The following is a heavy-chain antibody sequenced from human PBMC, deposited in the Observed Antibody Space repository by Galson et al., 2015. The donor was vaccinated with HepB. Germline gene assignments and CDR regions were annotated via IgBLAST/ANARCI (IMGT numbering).Heavy chain of an antibody. D-gene: IGHD2-2*01. Sequence: SLRLSCAASGFTFSSYSMNWVRQAPGKGLEWVSYISSSSSTIYYADSVKGRFTISRDNAKNSLYLQMNSLRAEDTAVYYCAPWDQDIVVVPAWGDYYYGMDVWGQGTTVTVSS. V-gene: IGHV3-48*04. CDR2: ISSSSSTI. CDR3: APWDQDIVVVPAWGDYYYGMDV. J-gene: IGHJ6*02. CDR1: GFTFSSYS.